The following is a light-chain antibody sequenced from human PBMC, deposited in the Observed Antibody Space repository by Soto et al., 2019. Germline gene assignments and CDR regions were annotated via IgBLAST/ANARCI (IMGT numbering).Light chain of an antibody. CDR3: EQDGSSPVT. CDR2: GAS. J-gene: IGKJ1*01. V-gene: IGKV3-20*01. CDR1: QSVSSSY. Sequence: EIVLTQSPGTLSLSPGERATLSCRASQSVSSSYLAWYQQKPGQAPRLLIYGASSRATGIPDRFSGSGSGTDFTLTISRLEPEDCAVYYCEQDGSSPVTFGQGTKVEIK.